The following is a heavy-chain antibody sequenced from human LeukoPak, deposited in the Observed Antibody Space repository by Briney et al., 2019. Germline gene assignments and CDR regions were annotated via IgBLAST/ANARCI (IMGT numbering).Heavy chain of an antibody. CDR2: ISSSSSTI. CDR3: ARGIYGDYVWFDP. V-gene: IGHV3-48*01. Sequence: GGSLRLSCAASGFTFSSYSMNWVRQAPGKGLEWVSYISSSSSTIYYADSVKGRFTISRDNAKNSLYLQMNSLRAEDTAVYYCARGIYGDYVWFDPWGQGTLVTVSS. J-gene: IGHJ5*02. CDR1: GFTFSSYS. D-gene: IGHD4-17*01.